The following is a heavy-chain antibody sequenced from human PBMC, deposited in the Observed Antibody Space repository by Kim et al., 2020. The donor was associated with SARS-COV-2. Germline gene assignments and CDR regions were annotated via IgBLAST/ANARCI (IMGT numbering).Heavy chain of an antibody. J-gene: IGHJ6*02. CDR2: ISSSGSTI. Sequence: GGSLRLSCAASGFTFSDYYMSWIRQAPGKGLDWVSYISSSGSTIYYPDSVKGRFTISRDNAKNSLYLQMNSRRAADTAGNYWAGGDYDYIWGSYREKNYYYYGMDVWGQGTTVTVSS. V-gene: IGHV3-11*01. D-gene: IGHD3-16*02. CDR1: GFTFSDYY. CDR3: AGGDYDYIWGSYREKNYYYYGMDV.